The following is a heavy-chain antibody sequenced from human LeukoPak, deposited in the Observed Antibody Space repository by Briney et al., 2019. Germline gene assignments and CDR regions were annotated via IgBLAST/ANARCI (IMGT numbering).Heavy chain of an antibody. CDR1: GFTFSDYW. CDR2: INRDGRST. D-gene: IGHD1-26*01. J-gene: IGHJ4*02. V-gene: IGHV3-74*01. CDR3: ARDQGAIHD. Sequence: GGSLRLSCAASGFTFSDYWMHWVRQAPGKGPVWVSRINRDGRSTNYADSVKGRFTISRDNAKNTLYLQMDSLRAEDTAVYYCARDQGAIHDWGQGTLVTVSS.